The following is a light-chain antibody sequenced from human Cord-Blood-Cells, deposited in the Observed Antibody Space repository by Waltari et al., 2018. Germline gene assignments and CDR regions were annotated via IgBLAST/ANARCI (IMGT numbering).Light chain of an antibody. V-gene: IGLV2-23*01. CDR3: CSYAGSITYV. CDR1: RSDAGCYNI. CDR2: EGS. Sequence: QSALTQPVSVSVSPGQSRTNSRTGTRSDAGCYNIVSWYQQHPGKAPKHMIYEGSKRPSGVSNRFSGPKSGNTASLTISGLQAEDEADYYCCSYAGSITYVFGTGTKVTVL. J-gene: IGLJ1*01.